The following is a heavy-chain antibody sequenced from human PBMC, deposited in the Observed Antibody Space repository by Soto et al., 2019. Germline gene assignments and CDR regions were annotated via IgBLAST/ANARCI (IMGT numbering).Heavy chain of an antibody. CDR1: EFTVTSNY. J-gene: IGHJ4*02. Sequence: EVQLVESGGGLVQPGGSLRLSCAASEFTVTSNYMSWVRQAPGKGLEWVSVIYSGGSTYYADFVKGRFTISRDNSKNTVYLQMNSLRADDTAVYYCARATYCTGGNCLLVYWGQGTLVTVSS. V-gene: IGHV3-53*04. D-gene: IGHD2-15*01. CDR2: IYSGGST. CDR3: ARATYCTGGNCLLVY.